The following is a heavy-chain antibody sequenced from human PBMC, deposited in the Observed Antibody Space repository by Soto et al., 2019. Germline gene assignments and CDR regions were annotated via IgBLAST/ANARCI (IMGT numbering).Heavy chain of an antibody. CDR1: GYTFTSYW. D-gene: IGHD5-18*01. CDR3: AATGYTYGYHFDH. CDR2: IDPSDSST. J-gene: IGHJ4*02. V-gene: IGHV5-10-1*01. Sequence: GESLKISCKGSGYTFTSYWITWVRQMPGKGLEWMGRIDPSDSSTNYSPSFQGHVTISTDKSISTAHLQWSSLKVSDTAMYYCAATGYTYGYHFDHWGQGTQVTVSS.